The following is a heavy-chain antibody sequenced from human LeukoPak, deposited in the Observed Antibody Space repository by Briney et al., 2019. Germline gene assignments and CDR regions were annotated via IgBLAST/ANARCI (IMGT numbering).Heavy chain of an antibody. CDR2: IYYSGST. J-gene: IGHJ5*02. CDR1: GGSMISYY. V-gene: IGHV4-59*01. Sequence: RASETLSLTCTVSGGSMISYYWAWIRQPPGKGLEWIGYIYYSGSTNYNPSLKSRVTISVGTSKKQFSLKLSSVTAADTAVSYCARLPPVAAAGTSWFDPWGEGTLVTVSS. D-gene: IGHD6-13*01. CDR3: ARLPPVAAAGTSWFDP.